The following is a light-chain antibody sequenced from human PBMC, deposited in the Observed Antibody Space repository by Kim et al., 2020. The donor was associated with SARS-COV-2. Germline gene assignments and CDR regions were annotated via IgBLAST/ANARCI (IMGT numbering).Light chain of an antibody. CDR1: SSDVGGYNS. CDR3: NSYAGNNLWV. V-gene: IGLV2-8*01. Sequence: PGQSVTISCTGTSSDVGGYNSVSWYQQHPGKAPKLVIYEVTKRPAGVPDRFSASKSGNTASLTVSGLQSDDEADYYCNSYAGNNLWVFGGGTQLTV. J-gene: IGLJ3*02. CDR2: EVT.